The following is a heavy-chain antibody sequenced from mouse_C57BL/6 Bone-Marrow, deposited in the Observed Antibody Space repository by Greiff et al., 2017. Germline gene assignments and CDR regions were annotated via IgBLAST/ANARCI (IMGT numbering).Heavy chain of an antibody. Sequence: VQLQQPGAELVKPGASVKLSCKASGYTFTSYWMQWVKQRPGQGLEWSGEIDPSDSYTNYNQKFQGKATLTVDTSSSTAYMQLSILTSEDSAVYYCARDDYYAMDYGGQGTSVTVSS. V-gene: IGHV1-50*01. CDR3: ARDDYYAMDY. CDR2: IDPSDSYT. CDR1: GYTFTSYW. J-gene: IGHJ4*01.